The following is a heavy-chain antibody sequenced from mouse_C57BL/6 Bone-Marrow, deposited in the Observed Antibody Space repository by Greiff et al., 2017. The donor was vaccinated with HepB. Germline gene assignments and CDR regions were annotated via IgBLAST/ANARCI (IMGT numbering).Heavy chain of an antibody. V-gene: IGHV1-59*01. Sequence: QVHVKQPGAELVRPGTSVKLSCKASGYTFTSYWMHWVKQRPGQGLEWIGVIDPSDSYTNYNQKFKGKATLTVDTSSSTAYMQLSSLTSEDSAVYYCARWGYPDYWGQGTTLTVSS. D-gene: IGHD2-2*01. J-gene: IGHJ2*01. CDR2: IDPSDSYT. CDR1: GYTFTSYW. CDR3: ARWGYPDY.